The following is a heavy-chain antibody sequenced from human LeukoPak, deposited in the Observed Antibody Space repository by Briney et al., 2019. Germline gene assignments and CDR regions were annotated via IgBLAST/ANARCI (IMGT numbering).Heavy chain of an antibody. CDR1: GGSISNYY. V-gene: IGHV4-59*08. CDR3: ARLNVLSSSPLYHFDH. J-gene: IGHJ4*02. CDR2: INYSGIT. D-gene: IGHD6-13*01. Sequence: SETLSLTCTVSGGSISNYYWSWIRQSPGKGLEWIAYINYSGITNYNPSLKSRVTISVDTSKNQFSLKLSSVTAADTALYYCARLNVLSSSPLYHFDHWRQGTLVTVS.